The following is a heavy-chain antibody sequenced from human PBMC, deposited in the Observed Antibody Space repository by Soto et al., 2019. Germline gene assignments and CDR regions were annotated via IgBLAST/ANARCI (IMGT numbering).Heavy chain of an antibody. V-gene: IGHV3-15*01. Sequence: KAGGSLRLSCVVSGLNFRGAWMSWVRQAPGKGLEWVGRIKSEADGGTADYPPSAQGRFTISRDDSKTTLYLQMNNMKTEDTGFYYCATGGGCGATSCQLANYWGRGTLVTVSS. J-gene: IGHJ4*02. D-gene: IGHD3-3*02. CDR3: ATGGGCGATSCQLANY. CDR1: GLNFRGAW. CDR2: IKSEADGGTA.